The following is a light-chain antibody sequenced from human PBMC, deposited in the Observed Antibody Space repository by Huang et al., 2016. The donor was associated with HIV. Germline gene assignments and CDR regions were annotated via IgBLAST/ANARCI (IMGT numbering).Light chain of an antibody. V-gene: IGKV4-1*01. CDR2: WAA. Sequence: DIVMTQSPDSLAVSLGERATINCKSSQSVLYSSNNKNYLTWYQQKPGQPPKLLIYWAAARESGVADRFSGCGSGTDFTLSISSLQAEDGAVYYCQQYYSTPLTFGGGTKVEIK. CDR1: QSVLYSSNNKNY. J-gene: IGKJ4*01. CDR3: QQYYSTPLT.